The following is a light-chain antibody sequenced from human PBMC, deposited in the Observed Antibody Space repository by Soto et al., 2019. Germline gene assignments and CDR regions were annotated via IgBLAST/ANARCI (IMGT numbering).Light chain of an antibody. V-gene: IGLV1-47*01. CDR3: SSYAGSNGVI. CDR1: RSNIGSNY. Sequence: QSVLTQPPSASGTPGQRVTISCSGGRSNIGSNYVYWYQQLPGTAPKLLISSNNQRPSGVPDRFSGSKSGTSASLAISGLRSEDEADYYCSSYAGSNGVIFGGGTKLTVL. CDR2: SNN. J-gene: IGLJ2*01.